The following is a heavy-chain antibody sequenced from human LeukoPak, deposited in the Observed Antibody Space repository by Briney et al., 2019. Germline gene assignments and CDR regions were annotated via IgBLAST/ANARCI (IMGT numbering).Heavy chain of an antibody. Sequence: PGGSLRLSCAASGFTFNFFSMNWVCQAPGKGLEWLLYISNTGDTIYYADSVKGRFAIARDNAKDTVYLQMSGLRAEDTAVYYCARDQGYCGSTGCIRWHDYWGQGTLVTVSS. V-gene: IGHV3-48*01. D-gene: IGHD2-2*01. CDR1: GFTFNFFS. CDR2: ISNTGDTI. J-gene: IGHJ4*02. CDR3: ARDQGYCGSTGCIRWHDY.